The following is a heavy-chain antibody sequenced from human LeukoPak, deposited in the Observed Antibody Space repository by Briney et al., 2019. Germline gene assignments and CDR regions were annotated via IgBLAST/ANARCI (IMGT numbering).Heavy chain of an antibody. D-gene: IGHD3-10*01. Sequence: SETLSLTCTVSSGSLSSFYWRWIRHPPPKGLGWIGFVYYNGSANPNPPLKSRVTISVDTSKNQFSLKLSSVTAADTAVYYCARHEKLGQFDYWGQGTLVTVSS. V-gene: IGHV4-59*08. CDR1: SGSLSSFY. J-gene: IGHJ4*02. CDR3: ARHEKLGQFDY. CDR2: VYYNGSA.